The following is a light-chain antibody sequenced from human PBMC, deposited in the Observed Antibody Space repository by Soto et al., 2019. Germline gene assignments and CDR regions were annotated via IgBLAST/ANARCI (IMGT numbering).Light chain of an antibody. CDR2: GAS. J-gene: IGKJ2*01. Sequence: EIVMTQSPATLSVSPGERATLSCRASQSVSRNLAWYQQKPGQAPRLLLHGASTRATGIPARFSGSGSGTEVTLTISSLQSEDFAVYYCQQYNTWPPHTFGQGTKLEI. CDR3: QQYNTWPPHT. V-gene: IGKV3-15*01. CDR1: QSVSRN.